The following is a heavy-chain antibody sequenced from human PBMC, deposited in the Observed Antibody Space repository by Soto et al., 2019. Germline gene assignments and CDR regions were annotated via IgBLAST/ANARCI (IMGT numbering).Heavy chain of an antibody. D-gene: IGHD5-18*01. CDR1: GFTVSSNY. CDR3: ARHGYSYGGGYFDY. V-gene: IGHV3-66*04. J-gene: IGHJ4*02. Sequence: SLRLSCAASGFTVSSNYMSWVRQAPGKGLEWVSVIYSGGSAYYADSVKGRFTISRDNSKNTLYLQMNSLRAEDTAVYYCARHGYSYGGGYFDYWGQGTPVTVSS. CDR2: IYSGGSA.